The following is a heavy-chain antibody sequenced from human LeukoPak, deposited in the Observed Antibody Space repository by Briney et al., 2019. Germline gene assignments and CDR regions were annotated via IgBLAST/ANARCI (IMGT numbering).Heavy chain of an antibody. D-gene: IGHD3-10*01. CDR1: GGSISNYH. V-gene: IGHV4-59*08. Sequence: PSETLSLTCTVSGGSISNYHWSWFRQLPGTGLDWIGYIEYSGGTTYNSSLKSRVAISVDTSKNQFSLKLSSVTAADTAVYYCARVKYSSGSTSSWFDPWGRGTPVAVSS. J-gene: IGHJ5*02. CDR3: ARVKYSSGSTSSWFDP. CDR2: IEYSGGT.